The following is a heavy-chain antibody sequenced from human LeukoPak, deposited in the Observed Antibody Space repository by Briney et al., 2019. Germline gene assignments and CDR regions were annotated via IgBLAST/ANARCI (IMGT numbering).Heavy chain of an antibody. CDR2: INPGDSDT. CDR1: GYSFTNSW. CDR3: ARQQWCSNTACPPDY. V-gene: IGHV5-51*01. J-gene: IGHJ4*02. Sequence: GESLKISCKGSGYSFTNSWIGWVRQMPGKGLEWMGIINPGDSDTRYSPSFQGRVTISADKSINTAYLQWSSLRASDTAMYFCARQQWCSNTACPPDYGGQGTLVTVSS. D-gene: IGHD2-2*01.